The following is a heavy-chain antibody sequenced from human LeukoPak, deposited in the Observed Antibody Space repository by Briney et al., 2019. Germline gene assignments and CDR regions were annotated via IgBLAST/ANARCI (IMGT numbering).Heavy chain of an antibody. CDR1: GFTFRKYW. Sequence: QPGGSLRLSCAASGFTFRKYWMHWVRQAPGKGLVWVSRIDEDGRTTNYADSVKGRFTISRDNARDTLCLQMSGLRGEDTAVYYCVRDLAGADGYWGQGTPVTVSS. V-gene: IGHV3-74*01. J-gene: IGHJ4*02. D-gene: IGHD6-13*01. CDR2: IDEDGRTT. CDR3: VRDLAGADGY.